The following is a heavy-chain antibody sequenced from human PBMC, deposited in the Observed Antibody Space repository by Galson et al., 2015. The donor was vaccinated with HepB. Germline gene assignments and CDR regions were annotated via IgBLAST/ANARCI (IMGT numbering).Heavy chain of an antibody. V-gene: IGHV3-53*01. J-gene: IGHJ4*02. D-gene: IGHD6-19*01. Sequence: SLRLSCAASGFTVSSNYMSWVRQAPGKGLEWVSVIYSGGSTYYADSVKGRFTISRDNSKNTLYLQMNSLRAEDTAVYYCASPSGGWYEDYWGQGTLVTVSS. CDR1: GFTVSSNY. CDR3: ASPSGGWYEDY. CDR2: IYSGGST.